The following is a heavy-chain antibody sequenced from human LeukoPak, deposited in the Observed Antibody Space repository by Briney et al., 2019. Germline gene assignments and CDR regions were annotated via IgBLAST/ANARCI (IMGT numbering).Heavy chain of an antibody. CDR3: AKEDRTVGGKDLDY. CDR1: GFTFSSYA. V-gene: IGHV3-23*01. J-gene: IGHJ4*02. D-gene: IGHD1-26*01. Sequence: TGGSLRLSCAASGFTFSSYAMTWVRQAPGKGLEWISAASGRGEFTFYADSVKGRFTVSRDNSKNTLYLQMNSLRAEDTAVYHCAKEDRTVGGKDLDYWGQGTLVTVSS. CDR2: ASGRGEFT.